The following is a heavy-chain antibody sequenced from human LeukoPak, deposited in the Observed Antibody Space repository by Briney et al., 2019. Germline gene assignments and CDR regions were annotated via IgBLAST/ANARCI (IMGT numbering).Heavy chain of an antibody. CDR3: AREYLGGYYDSSGYQFDY. D-gene: IGHD3-22*01. CDR1: GYTFTSYD. J-gene: IGHJ4*02. V-gene: IGHV1-69*04. Sequence: SVKVSCKASGYTFTSYDINWVRQAPGQGLEWMGRIIPILGIANYAQKFQGRVTITADKSTSTAYMELSSLRSEDTAVYYCAREYLGGYYDSSGYQFDYWGQGTLVTVSS. CDR2: IIPILGIA.